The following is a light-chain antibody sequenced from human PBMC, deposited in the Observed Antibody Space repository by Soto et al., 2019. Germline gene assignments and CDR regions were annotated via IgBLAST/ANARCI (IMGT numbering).Light chain of an antibody. CDR1: SSNIGSNY. Sequence: QYVLTQPPSASGTPGQRVTISCSGSSSNIGSNYVYWYQQLPETAPKLLIYRNNQRPSGVPDRFSGSKSGTSASLAISGLRSEDEADYYCAGWDDSLSGQVFGTGTKVTVL. J-gene: IGLJ1*01. CDR3: AGWDDSLSGQV. CDR2: RNN. V-gene: IGLV1-47*01.